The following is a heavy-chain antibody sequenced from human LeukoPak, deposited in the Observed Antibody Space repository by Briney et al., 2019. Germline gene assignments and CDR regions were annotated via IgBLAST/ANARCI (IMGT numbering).Heavy chain of an antibody. V-gene: IGHV1-69*13. CDR1: GGTFSSYG. J-gene: IGHJ6*02. D-gene: IGHD6-6*01. CDR2: IIPIFGTA. CDR3: ARLDEYSSSSRYYGMDV. Sequence: ASVKVSCKASGGTFSSYGISWVRQAPGQGLEWMGGIIPIFGTANYAQKFQGRVTITADESTSTAYMELSSLRSEDAAVYYCARLDEYSSSSRYYGMDVWGQGTTVTVSS.